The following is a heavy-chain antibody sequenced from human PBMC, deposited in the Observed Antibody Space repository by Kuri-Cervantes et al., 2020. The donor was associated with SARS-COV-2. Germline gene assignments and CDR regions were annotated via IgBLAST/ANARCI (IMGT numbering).Heavy chain of an antibody. V-gene: IGHV1-8*02. J-gene: IGHJ3*02. CDR2: MNPNSGIT. CDR3: ATEHPAGQLLWFGAESKLAFDI. CDR1: GGTFSSYA. Sequence: ASVKVSCKASGGTFSSYAISWLRQATGQGLEWMGWMNPNSGITGYAQKFQGRVTMTRDTSRGTAYMELSSLRSEDTAVYYCATEHPAGQLLWFGAESKLAFDIWGQGTMVTVSS. D-gene: IGHD3-10*01.